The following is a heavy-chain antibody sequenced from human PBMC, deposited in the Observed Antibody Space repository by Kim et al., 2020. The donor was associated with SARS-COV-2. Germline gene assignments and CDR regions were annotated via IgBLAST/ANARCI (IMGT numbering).Heavy chain of an antibody. CDR1: GGSFSGYY. V-gene: IGHV4-34*01. CDR2: INHSGST. J-gene: IGHJ5*02. Sequence: SETLSLTCAVYGGSFSGYYWSWIRQPPGKGLEWIGEINHSGSTNYNPSLKSRVTISVDTSKNQFSLKLSSVTAADTAVYYCARGYYDSSGYSRRWFDPWGQGTLVTVSS. D-gene: IGHD3-22*01. CDR3: ARGYYDSSGYSRRWFDP.